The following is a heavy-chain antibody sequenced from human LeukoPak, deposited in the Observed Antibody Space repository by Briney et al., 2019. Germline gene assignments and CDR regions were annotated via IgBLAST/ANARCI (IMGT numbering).Heavy chain of an antibody. Sequence: SSETLSLTCTVSGGSISSYYWSWIRQPAGKGLEWIGRIYTSGSTNYNPSLKSRVTMSVDTSKNQFSLKLSSVTAADTAVYYCARENIVVVPAARNYYYYYMDVWGKGTTVTVSS. D-gene: IGHD2-2*01. CDR2: IYTSGST. J-gene: IGHJ6*03. V-gene: IGHV4-4*07. CDR1: GGSISSYY. CDR3: ARENIVVVPAARNYYYYYMDV.